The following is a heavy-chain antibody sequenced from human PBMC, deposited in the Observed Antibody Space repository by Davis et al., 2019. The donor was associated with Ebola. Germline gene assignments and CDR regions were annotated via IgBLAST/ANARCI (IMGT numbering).Heavy chain of an antibody. CDR2: INPHNGNT. CDR3: ARAQFPTTSDH. J-gene: IGHJ4*02. V-gene: IGHV1-18*04. D-gene: IGHD1-1*01. Sequence: ASVKVSCKASGYTFTNYGITWVRQAPGQGLEWMGWINPHNGNTNYAQNVQGRVTMTTGTSTSTAYMEVGSLRSDDTAVYYCARAQFPTTSDHWGQGTLVTVSS. CDR1: GYTFTNYG.